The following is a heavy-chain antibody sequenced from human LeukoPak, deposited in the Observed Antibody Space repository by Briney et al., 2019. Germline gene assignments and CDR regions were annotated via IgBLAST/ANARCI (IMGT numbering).Heavy chain of an antibody. J-gene: IGHJ4*02. D-gene: IGHD2-2*01. V-gene: IGHV1-69*04. CDR3: ARVYCSSTSCYDY. CDR1: GGTFSSYG. Sequence: SVKVSCKASGGTFSSYGISWVRQAPGQGLEWMGRIIPFVGTTNYAEKFQGSVTITADKSTSTAYMELSSLRSEDTAVYYCARVYCSSTSCYDYWGQGTLVTVSS. CDR2: IIPFVGTT.